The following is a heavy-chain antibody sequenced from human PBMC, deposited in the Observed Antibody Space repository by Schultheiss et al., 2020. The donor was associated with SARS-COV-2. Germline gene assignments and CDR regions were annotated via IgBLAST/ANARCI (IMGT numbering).Heavy chain of an antibody. Sequence: SQTLSLTCTVSGGSISSGSYYWSWIRQPAGKGLEWIGRIYYSGSTNYNPSLKSRVTISVDTSKNQFSLKLSSVTAADTAVYYCARDQGYGGSHDYWGQGTLVTVSS. V-gene: IGHV4-61*10. CDR2: IYYSGST. D-gene: IGHD5-18*01. J-gene: IGHJ4*02. CDR3: ARDQGYGGSHDY. CDR1: GGSISSGSYY.